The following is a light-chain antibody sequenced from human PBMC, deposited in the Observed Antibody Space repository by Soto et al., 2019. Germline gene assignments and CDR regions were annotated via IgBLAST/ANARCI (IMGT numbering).Light chain of an antibody. V-gene: IGLV1-47*01. CDR1: SSNIGSNY. J-gene: IGLJ3*02. CDR2: RNN. Sequence: QAVVTQPPSASGTPGQRVTISCSGSSSNIGSNYVYWYQQLPGTAPKLLIYRNNQRPSGVPDRFSGSKSGTSASLAISGLRSEDEADYYCATWDDIWVFGGGTKVTVL. CDR3: ATWDDIWV.